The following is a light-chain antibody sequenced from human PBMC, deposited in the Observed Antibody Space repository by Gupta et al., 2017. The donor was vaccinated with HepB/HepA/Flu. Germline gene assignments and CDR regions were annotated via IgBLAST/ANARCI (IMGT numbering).Light chain of an antibody. CDR1: IPDIYGYNH. Sequence: QSPLTQPPSASGSPRQSVTISCTGTIPDIYGYNHLSWYQQNPGKAPILMIYEVSKRPSGVPERFSGSKSGTRASLTVSGLQAEDEADYYCNSYESSNYVFGTGTKVTVL. CDR3: NSYESSNYV. CDR2: EVS. J-gene: IGLJ1*01. V-gene: IGLV2-8*01.